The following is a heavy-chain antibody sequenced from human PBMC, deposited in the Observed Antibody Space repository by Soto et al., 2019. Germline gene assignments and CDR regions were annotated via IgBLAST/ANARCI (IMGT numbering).Heavy chain of an antibody. Sequence: TLYLTCTVSGDSISSRSHYWNWIRQVPGKGLEFIGYIFYTGATYYNPSLRGRVSMSTDTSKNQFSLNLRSVTAADTAIYYCAREGRHSGGMRESWFDPWGRGTLVTVSS. CDR2: IFYTGAT. D-gene: IGHD3-10*01. V-gene: IGHV4-31*03. J-gene: IGHJ5*02. CDR1: GDSISSRSHY. CDR3: AREGRHSGGMRESWFDP.